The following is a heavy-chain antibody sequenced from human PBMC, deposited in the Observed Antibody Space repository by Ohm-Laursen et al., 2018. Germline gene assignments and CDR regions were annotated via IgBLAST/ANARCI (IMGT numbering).Heavy chain of an antibody. V-gene: IGHV3-7*03. CDR2: IKQDGGEK. Sequence: SLRLSCAASGFTFSNYWMSWVRQTPGKGLEWVANIKQDGGEKNFADSVKGRFTISRDNAKNSLYLQMNSLRAEDTAVYYCARDRSGGASGYWGQGTLVTVSS. CDR3: ARDRSGGASGY. CDR1: GFTFSNYW. J-gene: IGHJ4*02. D-gene: IGHD2-15*01.